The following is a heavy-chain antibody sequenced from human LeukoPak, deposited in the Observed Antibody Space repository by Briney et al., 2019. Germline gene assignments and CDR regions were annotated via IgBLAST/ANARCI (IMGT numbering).Heavy chain of an antibody. D-gene: IGHD2-21*02. CDR1: GGTFSSYA. CDR3: ARANGGDSGYYYYYMDV. V-gene: IGHV1-69*06. J-gene: IGHJ6*03. CDR2: IIPLFGTA. Sequence: GASVKVSCKASGGTFSSYAISWVRQAPGQGLEWMGGIIPLFGTANYAQKFQGRVTITADKSTSTAYMELSSLRSEDTAVYYCARANGGDSGYYYYYMDVWGKGTTVTVSS.